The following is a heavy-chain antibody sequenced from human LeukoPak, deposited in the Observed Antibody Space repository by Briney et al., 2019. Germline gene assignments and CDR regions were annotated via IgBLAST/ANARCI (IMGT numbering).Heavy chain of an antibody. CDR2: ISPDGNEK. CDR3: AKDIAYSSGYPNGMDV. Sequence: GGSLRLSCAASDFPFSTYWMNWVRQAPGKGLEWVANISPDGNEKNYVDSVKGRFTISRDNAKNSLFLQMTSLRGEDTALYYCAKDIAYSSGYPNGMDVWGKGTTVTISS. CDR1: DFPFSTYW. J-gene: IGHJ6*03. D-gene: IGHD6-19*01. V-gene: IGHV3-7*01.